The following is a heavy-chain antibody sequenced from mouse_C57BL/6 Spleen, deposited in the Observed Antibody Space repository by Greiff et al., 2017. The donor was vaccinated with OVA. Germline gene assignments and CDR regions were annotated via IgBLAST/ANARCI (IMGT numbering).Heavy chain of an antibody. D-gene: IGHD1-1*01. Sequence: EVQLHQSGPELVKPGASVKISCKASGYTFTDYYMNWVKQSHGKSLEWIGDINPNNGGTSSNQQFKGKATLTVDKSSSTAYMELRSLTSEASAVYYGAKGDGPLYWMDYWGQGTSVTVSS. J-gene: IGHJ4*01. CDR3: AKGDGPLYWMDY. CDR2: INPNNGGT. V-gene: IGHV1-26*01. CDR1: GYTFTDYY.